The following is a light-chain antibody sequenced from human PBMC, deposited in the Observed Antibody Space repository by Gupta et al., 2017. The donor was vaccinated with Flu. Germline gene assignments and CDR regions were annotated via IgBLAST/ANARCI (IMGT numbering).Light chain of an antibody. Sequence: DALPLSPGERDTHSCRARKRVRSSYLDWYQQKPGQAPRLLIYGASSRATGIPDRFSGSGSGTEFSLTISRLEPEDIAVYYCQQYGSSPRTFGQGTKVEIK. J-gene: IGKJ1*01. CDR2: GAS. CDR1: KRVRSSY. CDR3: QQYGSSPRT. V-gene: IGKV3-20*01.